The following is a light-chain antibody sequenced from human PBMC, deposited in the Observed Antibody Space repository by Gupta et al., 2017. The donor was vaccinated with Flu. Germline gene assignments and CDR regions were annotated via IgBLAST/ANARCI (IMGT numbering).Light chain of an antibody. J-gene: IGKJ4*01. Sequence: EILLTQSPATLSLSPGERATLSCRASQGVSSSLAWYQQKPGQAPRLLIYDASNRATGVPARFSGSGSGTDFTLTISSREPEDFAVYYCQQHRNWPPLTFGGGTKVEIK. CDR2: DAS. CDR1: QGVSSS. V-gene: IGKV3-11*01. CDR3: QQHRNWPPLT.